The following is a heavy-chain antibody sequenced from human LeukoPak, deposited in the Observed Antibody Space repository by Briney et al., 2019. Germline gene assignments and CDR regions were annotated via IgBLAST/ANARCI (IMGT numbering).Heavy chain of an antibody. CDR1: GLRFSDYG. J-gene: IGHJ4*02. CDR2: IKEDGREK. V-gene: IGHV3-7*01. D-gene: IGHD2-15*01. Sequence: PGGSLRLSCEASGLRFSDYGMTWVRQAPGKGLEWVANIKEDGREKYYVDSVKGRFTLSKDNAKNSVYLQMNSLGAEDTAVYYCARGWGEKGYCRGGTCNNPQFDYWGQGILVTVSS. CDR3: ARGWGEKGYCRGGTCNNPQFDY.